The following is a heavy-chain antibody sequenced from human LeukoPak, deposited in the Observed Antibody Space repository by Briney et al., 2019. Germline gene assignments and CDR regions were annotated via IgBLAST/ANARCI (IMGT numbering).Heavy chain of an antibody. J-gene: IGHJ4*02. Sequence: GGSLRLSCAASGFSFSTFWMGWVRQAPGKGLDWVANIDQDEGEIYYADSVRGRFTISRDDAKNSLFLQMNSLRVEDTALYYCARLAVVGATVGFDFWGQGTLVTVSS. D-gene: IGHD1-26*01. CDR3: ARLAVVGATVGFDF. CDR2: IDQDEGEI. V-gene: IGHV3-7*01. CDR1: GFSFSTFW.